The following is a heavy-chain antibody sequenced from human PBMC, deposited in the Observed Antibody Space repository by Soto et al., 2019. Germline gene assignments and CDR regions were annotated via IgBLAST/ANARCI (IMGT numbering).Heavy chain of an antibody. Sequence: SETLSLTCTVSGGSISSSSYYWGWIRQPPGKGLEWIGSIYYSGSTYSNPSLKGLVTISVDTSKNQFSLKLSSVTAADTAVYYCASRGWGDYRETYYFDYWGQGTLVTVSS. D-gene: IGHD4-17*01. CDR2: IYYSGST. CDR3: ASRGWGDYRETYYFDY. V-gene: IGHV4-39*01. J-gene: IGHJ4*02. CDR1: GGSISSSSYY.